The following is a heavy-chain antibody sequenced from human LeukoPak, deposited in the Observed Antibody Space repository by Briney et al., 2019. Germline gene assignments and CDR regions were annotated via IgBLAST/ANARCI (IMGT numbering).Heavy chain of an antibody. D-gene: IGHD3-22*01. J-gene: IGHJ1*01. Sequence: ASVTVSCKASGYTFTSYYMHWVRQAPGQGLAWMGIINPSGGSTSYAQKFQGRVTMTRDTSTSTVYMELSSLRSEDTAVYYCARDYYDSSGYYYFQHWGQGTLVTVSS. CDR3: ARDYYDSSGYYYFQH. CDR1: GYTFTSYY. CDR2: INPSGGST. V-gene: IGHV1-46*01.